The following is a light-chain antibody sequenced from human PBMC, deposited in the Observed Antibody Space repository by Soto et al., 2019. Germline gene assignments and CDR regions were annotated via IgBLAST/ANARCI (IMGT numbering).Light chain of an antibody. CDR1: QDISNY. CDR3: QQFANVPYT. CDR2: DAS. V-gene: IGKV1-33*01. J-gene: IGKJ2*01. Sequence: DIQMAQSPSSLSASVGDRVTITCQASQDISNYLNWYQQKPGEAPKLLIYDASNLETGVPSRFSGSGSGTDFTVTVTTLQPEDFATYYCQQFANVPYTFGQGTKLDI.